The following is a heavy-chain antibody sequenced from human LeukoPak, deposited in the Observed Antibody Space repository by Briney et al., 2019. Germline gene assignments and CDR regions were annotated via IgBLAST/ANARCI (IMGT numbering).Heavy chain of an antibody. CDR1: GYTFTSYY. CDR3: ARDHHRYCSRAVGPPGGYYYMGV. V-gene: IGHV1-46*01. D-gene: IGHD2-2*01. CDR2: ISANGCST. Sequence: ASVKVSCKASGYTFTSYYIYWMRQAPGQGLEWMGIISANGCSTNYAQKFQGRVTMTRDMSTSTVYMELSSLRSDDTAVYYCARDHHRYCSRAVGPPGGYYYMGVWGKRTTVTVSS. J-gene: IGHJ6*03.